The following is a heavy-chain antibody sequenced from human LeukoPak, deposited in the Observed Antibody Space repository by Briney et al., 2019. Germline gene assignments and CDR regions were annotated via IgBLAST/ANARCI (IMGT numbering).Heavy chain of an antibody. CDR2: ISAYNGNT. D-gene: IGHD6-6*01. J-gene: IGHJ3*02. V-gene: IGHV1-18*01. Sequence: ASVKVSCKASGYTFTGYGISWVRQAPGQGLEWMGWISAYNGNTNYAQKLQGRVTMTTDTSTSTAYMELRSLRSDDTAVYYCARDRRRGPIKLDAFDIWGQGTMVTVSS. CDR3: ARDRRRGPIKLDAFDI. CDR1: GYTFTGYG.